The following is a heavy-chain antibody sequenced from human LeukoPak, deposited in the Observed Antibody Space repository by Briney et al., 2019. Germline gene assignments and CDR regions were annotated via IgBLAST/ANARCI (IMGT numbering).Heavy chain of an antibody. Sequence: LSLTCTVSGGSISSYYWSWIRQPPGKGLEWVAYDGNNKYYADSVKGRFTISRDNSKNTLYLQMNSLRPEDTAVYYCAKASPLDWGQGTLVTVSS. CDR1: GGSISSYY. CDR3: AKASPLD. D-gene: IGHD6-6*01. V-gene: IGHV3-30*18. CDR2: DGNNK. J-gene: IGHJ4*02.